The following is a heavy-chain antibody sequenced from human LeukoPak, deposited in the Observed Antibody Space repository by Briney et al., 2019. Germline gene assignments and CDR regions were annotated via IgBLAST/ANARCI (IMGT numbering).Heavy chain of an antibody. D-gene: IGHD3-22*01. J-gene: IGHJ3*02. CDR1: GGTFSSYA. CDR3: ARDMENYYDSRGYAFDI. V-gene: IGHV1-69*04. Sequence: GASVKVSCKASGGTFSSYAISWVRQAPGQGLEWMGRIIPILGIANYAQKFQGRVTITTDKSTSTAYMELSSLRSEDTAVYYCARDMENYYDSRGYAFDIWGQGTMVTVSS. CDR2: IIPILGIA.